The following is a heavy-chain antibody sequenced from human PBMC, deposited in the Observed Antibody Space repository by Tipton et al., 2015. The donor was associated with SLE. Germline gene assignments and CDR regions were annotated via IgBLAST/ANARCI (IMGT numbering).Heavy chain of an antibody. CDR3: ARDQWETFNFDY. CDR2: ISYDGYNK. V-gene: IGHV3-30-3*01. D-gene: IGHD1-26*01. Sequence: SLRLSCAASGFTFTNYAMHWVRHAPGKGLEWVALISYDGYNKVYADSVKGRFTISRDNSKNTLYLQMNSLRDEDTALYYCARDQWETFNFDYWGQGTLVTVSS. CDR1: GFTFTNYA. J-gene: IGHJ4*02.